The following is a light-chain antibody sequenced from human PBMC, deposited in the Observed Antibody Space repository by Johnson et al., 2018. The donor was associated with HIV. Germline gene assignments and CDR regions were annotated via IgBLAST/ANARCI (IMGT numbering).Light chain of an antibody. V-gene: IGLV1-51*02. J-gene: IGLJ1*01. CDR3: GTWDSSLSANV. CDR1: SSNIGNNY. CDR2: ENN. Sequence: QSVLTQPPSVSAAPGQKVIISCSGSSSNIGNNYVSWYQQLPGTAPKLLIYENNKRPSGIPDRFSGSKSGTSATLGITGLQTGDEADYYCGTWDSSLSANVFGTGTKVTVL.